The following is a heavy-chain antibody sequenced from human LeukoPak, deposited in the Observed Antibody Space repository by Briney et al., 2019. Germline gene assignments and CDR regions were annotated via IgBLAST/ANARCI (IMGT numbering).Heavy chain of an antibody. CDR3: AGRSSGYYYIH. V-gene: IGHV4-39*01. CDR2: IYYSGST. Sequence: PSETLSLTCTVSGGSISSSSYYWGWIRQPPGKGLEWIGSIYYSGSTYYNPSLKSRVTISVDTSKNQFSLKLSSVTAADTAVYYCAGRSSGYYYIHWGQGTLVTVSS. D-gene: IGHD3-22*01. J-gene: IGHJ4*02. CDR1: GGSISSSSYY.